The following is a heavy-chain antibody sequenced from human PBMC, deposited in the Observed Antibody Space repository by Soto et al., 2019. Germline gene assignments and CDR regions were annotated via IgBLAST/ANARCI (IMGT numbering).Heavy chain of an antibody. Sequence: GGSLRLSCAASGFTFSSYSMNWVRQAPGKGLEWVSYISSSSSTIYYADSVKGRFTISRDNAKNSLYLQMNSLRAEDTAVYYCARDGTIFGVVISFDYWGQGTLVTVSS. V-gene: IGHV3-48*01. CDR2: ISSSSSTI. CDR3: ARDGTIFGVVISFDY. D-gene: IGHD3-3*01. CDR1: GFTFSSYS. J-gene: IGHJ4*02.